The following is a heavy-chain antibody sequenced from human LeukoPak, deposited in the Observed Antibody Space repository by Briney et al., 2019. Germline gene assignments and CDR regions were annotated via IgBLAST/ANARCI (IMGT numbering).Heavy chain of an antibody. CDR1: GYTFTSYD. CDR2: MNPNSGNT. V-gene: IGHV1-8*01. CDR3: ARGREVTQGLADY. J-gene: IGHJ4*02. Sequence: ASVKVSCKASGYTFTSYDINWVRQATGQGLEWMGWMNPNSGNTGYAQKFQGRVTMTRNTSISTAYMELSSLRSEDTAAYYCARGREVTQGLADYWGQGTLVTVSS. D-gene: IGHD2-21*02.